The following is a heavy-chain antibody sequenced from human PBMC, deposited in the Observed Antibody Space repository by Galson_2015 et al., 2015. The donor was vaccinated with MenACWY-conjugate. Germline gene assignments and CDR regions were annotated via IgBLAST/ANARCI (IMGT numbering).Heavy chain of an antibody. J-gene: IGHJ4*02. V-gene: IGHV4-4*02. D-gene: IGHD6-19*01. Sequence: SETLSLTCAVSDGSITSADWWSWVRQPPGKGLEWIGEVYHGGDSNYSPSLKSRVIISVDKPKNEFSLKVSSVTAADTAVYYCARHKKVPGTRGFDYWGQGTLVTVSS. CDR3: ARHKKVPGTRGFDY. CDR2: VYHGGDS. CDR1: DGSITSADW.